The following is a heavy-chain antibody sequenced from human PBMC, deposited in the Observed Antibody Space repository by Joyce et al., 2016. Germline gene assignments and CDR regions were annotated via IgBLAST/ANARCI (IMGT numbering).Heavy chain of an antibody. CDR2: IMPVFGTP. Sequence: QVQVVQSGTEVKKPGSSVMVSCTASGGSFDKFSFNWVRQATGQGLEWLGGIMPVFGTPIYAPKLKGRLTIIADDSTGTVHMEMSGLTSDDTALYYCALRTKILTVVRPQVEALDVWGQGTMVIVS. D-gene: IGHD3-9*01. J-gene: IGHJ6*02. CDR3: ALRTKILTVVRPQVEALDV. CDR1: GGSFDKFS. V-gene: IGHV1-69*01.